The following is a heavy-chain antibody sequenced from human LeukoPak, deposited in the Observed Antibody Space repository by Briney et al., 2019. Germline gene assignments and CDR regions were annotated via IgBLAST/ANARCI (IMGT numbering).Heavy chain of an antibody. J-gene: IGHJ4*02. V-gene: IGHV3-66*01. CDR1: GFTVSSNY. CDR3: ARGGYYDSSGYYRD. CDR2: IYSGGST. Sequence: PGGSLRLSCAASGFTVSSNYMSWVRQAPGKGLEWVSVIYSGGSTYYADSVKGRFTISRDNSKNTLYLQMNSLRAEDTAVYYCARGGYYDSSGYYRDWGQGTLVTVSS. D-gene: IGHD3-22*01.